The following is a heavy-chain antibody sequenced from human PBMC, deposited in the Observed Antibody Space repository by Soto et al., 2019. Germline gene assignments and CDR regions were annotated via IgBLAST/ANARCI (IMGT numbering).Heavy chain of an antibody. Sequence: SETLSLTCTVSGGSISSGDYYWSWIRQPPGKGLEWIGYIYYSGSTYYNPSLKSRVTISVDTSKNQFSLKLSSVTAADTAVYYCARGAYYDGSGFDYWGQGTLVTVSS. CDR3: ARGAYYDGSGFDY. V-gene: IGHV4-30-4*01. D-gene: IGHD3-22*01. J-gene: IGHJ4*02. CDR1: GGSISSGDYY. CDR2: IYYSGST.